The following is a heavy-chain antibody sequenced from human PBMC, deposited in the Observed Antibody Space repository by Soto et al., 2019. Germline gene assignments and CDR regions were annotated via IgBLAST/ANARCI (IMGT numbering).Heavy chain of an antibody. D-gene: IGHD2-2*01. CDR2: ISYDGSNK. V-gene: IGHV3-30-3*01. J-gene: IGHJ5*02. CDR1: GFTFSSYA. CDR3: ARAKIVVVPAAIVPFDP. Sequence: GGSLRLSCAASGFTFSSYAMHWVRQAPGKGLEWVAVISYDGSNKYYADSVKGRFTISRDNSKNTLYLQMNSLRAEDTAVYYCARAKIVVVPAAIVPFDPWGQGTLVTVSS.